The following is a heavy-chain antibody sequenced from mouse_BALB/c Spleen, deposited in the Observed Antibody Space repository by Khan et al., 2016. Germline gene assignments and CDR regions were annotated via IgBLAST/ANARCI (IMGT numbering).Heavy chain of an antibody. CDR3: ARSYGVSWFVY. V-gene: IGHV14-3*02. CDR1: GFNIKDTY. CDR2: IDPANDNT. Sequence: VQLQQSGAELVKPGASVKLSCTASGFNIKDTYMHWMIQRPEQGLEWIGRIDPANDNTKYDPKFQGKATITADTSSNTAYLQLSSLTSADTAVSYCARSYGVSWFVYWGQGTLVTVSA. D-gene: IGHD1-1*01. J-gene: IGHJ3*01.